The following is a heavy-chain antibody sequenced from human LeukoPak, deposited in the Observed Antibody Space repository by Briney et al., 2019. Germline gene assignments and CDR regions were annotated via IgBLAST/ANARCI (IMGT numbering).Heavy chain of an antibody. CDR1: GGSISSSY. Sequence: SETLSLTCTVSGGSISSSYWSWIRQPAGKGLEWIGRIYTNGGINHNPSLKSRVTISFDKSQNQLSLRLSSVTAADTAVYYCAKTRSSPSWFDPWGQGALVTVSS. CDR3: AKTRSSPSWFDP. CDR2: IYTNGGI. V-gene: IGHV4-4*07. J-gene: IGHJ5*02.